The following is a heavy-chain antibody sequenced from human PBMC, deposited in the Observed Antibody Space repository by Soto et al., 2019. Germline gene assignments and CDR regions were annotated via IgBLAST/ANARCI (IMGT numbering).Heavy chain of an antibody. CDR3: ASGVMAAAGPAEYFQH. CDR2: ISYDGSNK. V-gene: IGHV3-30-3*01. Sequence: GGSLRLSCAASGFTFSSYAMHWVRQAPGKGLEWVAVISYDGSNKYYADSVKGRFTISRDNSKNTLYLQMNSLRAEDTAVYYCASGVMAAAGPAEYFQHWGQGTLVTVSS. J-gene: IGHJ1*01. D-gene: IGHD6-13*01. CDR1: GFTFSSYA.